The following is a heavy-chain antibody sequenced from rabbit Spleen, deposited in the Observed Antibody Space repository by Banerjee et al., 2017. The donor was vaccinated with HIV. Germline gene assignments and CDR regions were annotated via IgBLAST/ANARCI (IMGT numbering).Heavy chain of an antibody. D-gene: IGHD1-1*01. Sequence: QSLEESGGDLVKPGASLTLTCTASEVSFSSSSYMCWVRQAPGKGLEWIACIDTGSSGFTYFATWAKGRFTCSKTSSTTVTLQMTRLTAADTATYFCARDTSSSFSSYGMDLWGQGTLVTVS. J-gene: IGHJ6*01. CDR2: IDTGSSGFT. CDR1: EVSFSSSSY. V-gene: IGHV1S40*01. CDR3: ARDTSSSFSSYGMDL.